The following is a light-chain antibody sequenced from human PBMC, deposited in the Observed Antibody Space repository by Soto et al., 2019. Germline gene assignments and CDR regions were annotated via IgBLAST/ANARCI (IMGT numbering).Light chain of an antibody. V-gene: IGLV2-14*01. CDR1: SSDVGGYNY. CDR3: TSYTTSSTPCV. CDR2: EVS. Sequence: QSVLTQPASVSGSPGQSITISCTGTSSDVGGYNYVSWYQHHPGKAPKLMIYEVSNRPSGVSNRFSGSKSGNTASLTISGLQAEDEADYYCTSYTTSSTPCVFGTGTQLTVL. J-gene: IGLJ1*01.